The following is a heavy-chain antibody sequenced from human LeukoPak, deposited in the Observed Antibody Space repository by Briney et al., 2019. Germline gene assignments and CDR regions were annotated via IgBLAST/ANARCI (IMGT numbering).Heavy chain of an antibody. Sequence: SETLSLTCAVNGGSFSGYYWNWIRQPPGKRLEWIGEINHTGNTNYNPSLKRRVTISVDTSQKQFSLRLNSLTAADTAVYYCARGRYLTTLGGAAAGFLDNWGQGTLVTVSS. CDR2: INHTGNT. CDR3: ARGRYLTTLGGAAAGFLDN. J-gene: IGHJ4*02. CDR1: GGSFSGYY. D-gene: IGHD6-13*01. V-gene: IGHV4-34*01.